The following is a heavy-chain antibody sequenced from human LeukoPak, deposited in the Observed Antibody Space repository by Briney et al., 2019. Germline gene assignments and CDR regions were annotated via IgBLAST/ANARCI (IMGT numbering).Heavy chain of an antibody. V-gene: IGHV4-34*01. D-gene: IGHD4-17*01. J-gene: IGHJ4*02. CDR1: SASLSGYS. Sequence: PSETLSLTCALSSASLSGYSWGWVSQPPGKGLEWVGEISHSGITNYNASLKGRVTISLKKSEIQFSLMLSSVTAADPAVYYCTRQSGTVTPIVYWSQGTLVTVSS. CDR3: TRQSGTVTPIVY. CDR2: ISHSGIT.